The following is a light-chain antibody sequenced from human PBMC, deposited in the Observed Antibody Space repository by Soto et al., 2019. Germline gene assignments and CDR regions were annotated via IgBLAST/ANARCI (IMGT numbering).Light chain of an antibody. V-gene: IGKV1-27*01. Sequence: DIQITQSPSSLSASVGDRVTITCRASQGINHYLAWFQQKPGKVPKLLIYATSTLQSGVPSRFSGSGSGTGFTLTISSLQPEDVATYYCQKYNSAPQTFGQGTKVDIK. CDR3: QKYNSAPQT. CDR1: QGINHY. J-gene: IGKJ1*01. CDR2: ATS.